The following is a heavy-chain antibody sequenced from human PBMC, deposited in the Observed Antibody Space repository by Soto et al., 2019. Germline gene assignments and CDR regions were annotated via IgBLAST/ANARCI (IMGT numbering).Heavy chain of an antibody. J-gene: IGHJ6*02. CDR3: ARDPAIYSGNFDYGLDV. D-gene: IGHD4-4*01. CDR1: GFTFSRYE. V-gene: IGHV3-48*03. CDR2: IGTSGKTI. Sequence: LRLSCAVSGFTFSRYEMNWVRQAPGKGLEWVSYIGTSGKTIYYADSVRGRFTISRDNAKNSLYLQMNSLRAEDTAVYYCARDPAIYSGNFDYGLDVWGQGTTVTVSS.